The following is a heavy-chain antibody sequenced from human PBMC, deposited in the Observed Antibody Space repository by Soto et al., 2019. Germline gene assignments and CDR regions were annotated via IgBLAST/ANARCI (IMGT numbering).Heavy chain of an antibody. CDR3: ARAIHGITGGNWFDP. V-gene: IGHV1-46*01. D-gene: IGHD1-20*01. CDR1: GYTFTSYY. J-gene: IGHJ5*02. Sequence: GASVKVSCKASGYTFTSYYMHWVRQAPGQGLEWMGIINPSGGSTSYAQKFQGRVTMTRDTSTSTVYMELSSLRSDDTAVYYCARAIHGITGGNWFDPWGQGIAVTVSA. CDR2: INPSGGST.